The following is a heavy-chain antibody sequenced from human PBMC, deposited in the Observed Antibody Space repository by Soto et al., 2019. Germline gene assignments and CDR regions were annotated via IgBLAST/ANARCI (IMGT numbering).Heavy chain of an antibody. J-gene: IGHJ2*01. V-gene: IGHV4-4*02. Sequence: QVQLEESGPGLVKPSGTLFLTCAVSGGSVSKNTWWSWVRQPPGKGLEWIGEVWHSGSTTYNPSLKSRVTISVDKSKNQFSLRLSSVTAADTAVYYCARKYYYDNTGYYPDWYFDLWGRGTPVTVSS. CDR2: VWHSGST. CDR3: ARKYYYDNTGYYPDWYFDL. CDR1: GGSVSKNTW. D-gene: IGHD3-22*01.